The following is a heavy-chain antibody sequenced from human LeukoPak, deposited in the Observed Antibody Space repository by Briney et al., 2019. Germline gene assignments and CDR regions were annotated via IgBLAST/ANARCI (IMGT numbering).Heavy chain of an antibody. J-gene: IGHJ4*02. V-gene: IGHV3-23*01. CDR3: AKVLNPIEADIFYFDS. Sequence: PGGSLRLSCADSGFTFTSYGMTWVRQAPGKGLEWVSAITGSGGNTFYADSVKGRFTISRDNSKNTLYLQMNSLRAADTAVYYCAKVLNPIEADIFYFDSWGQGTLVTVSS. CDR2: ITGSGGNT. CDR1: GFTFTSYG. D-gene: IGHD5-12*01.